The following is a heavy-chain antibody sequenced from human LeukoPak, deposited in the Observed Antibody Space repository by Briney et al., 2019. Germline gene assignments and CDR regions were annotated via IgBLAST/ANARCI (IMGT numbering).Heavy chain of an antibody. CDR2: IYYSGST. V-gene: IGHV4-39*01. CDR1: GGSISSSNTY. J-gene: IGHJ4*02. Sequence: PSETLSLTCTVSGGSISSSNTYWGWIRQPPGKGLEWIATIYYSGSTYYNPSLKSRVTMSVDASKNQFSLKLSSVTAADTAVYYCAGSGEGWLVSVDYRGQGTLVTVSS. CDR3: AGSGEGWLVSVDY. D-gene: IGHD6-19*01.